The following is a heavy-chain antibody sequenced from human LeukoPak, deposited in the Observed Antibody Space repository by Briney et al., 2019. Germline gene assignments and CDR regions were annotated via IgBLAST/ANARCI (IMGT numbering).Heavy chain of an antibody. CDR3: ARGRGDSSGYYRFDY. J-gene: IGHJ4*02. CDR2: IYHSGST. V-gene: IGHV4-30-2*01. CDR1: GGSISSGGYS. Sequence: SQTLSLTCAVSGGSISSGGYSWSWIRQPPGKGLEWIGYIYHSGSTNYNPSLKSRVTISVDTSKNQFSLRLSSVTAADTAVYYCARGRGDSSGYYRFDYWGQGTLVTVSS. D-gene: IGHD3-22*01.